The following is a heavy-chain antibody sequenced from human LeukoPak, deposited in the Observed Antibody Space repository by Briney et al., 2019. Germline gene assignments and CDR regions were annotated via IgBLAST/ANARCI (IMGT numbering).Heavy chain of an antibody. D-gene: IGHD3-10*01. CDR3: ARAIYASGTYCPFDF. Sequence: SETLSLTCTVSGGSISSGGYYWSWIRQHPGKGLECIGYIYHSGSTYYNPSLKSRVTISVDTSENQFSLKLSSVTAADTAVYYCARAIYASGTYCPFDFWGQGTMVTV. CDR2: IYHSGST. J-gene: IGHJ3*01. V-gene: IGHV4-31*03. CDR1: GGSISSGGYY.